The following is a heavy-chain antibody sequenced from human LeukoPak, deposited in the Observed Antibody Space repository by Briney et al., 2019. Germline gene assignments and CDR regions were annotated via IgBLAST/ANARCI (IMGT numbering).Heavy chain of an antibody. J-gene: IGHJ6*02. CDR1: GYTFTTYG. CDR2: INTYNGNT. V-gene: IGHV1-18*04. Sequence: ASVKVSCKASGYTFTTYGISWVRQAPGQGFEWMGWINTYNGNTNYAHKFRGRVTMTTDTSTGTVYMEVRSLRSDDTAVYYCARDPADHGDLREDAHYYALDVWGQGTTVTDSS. D-gene: IGHD4-17*01. CDR3: ARDPADHGDLREDAHYYALDV.